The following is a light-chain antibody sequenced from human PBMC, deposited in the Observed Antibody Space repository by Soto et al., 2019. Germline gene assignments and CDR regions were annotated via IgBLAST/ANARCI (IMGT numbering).Light chain of an antibody. CDR2: RNN. Sequence: QSVLTQPPSASGTPGQRVTISCSGTSSNIGNNYVCWYQQLPGTAPKLLIYRNNQRPSGVPDRFSGSKSGTSASLAISGLRSDDEADYYCAAWDDSLSGVVCGGGTKLTGL. CDR3: AAWDDSLSGVV. CDR1: SSNIGNNY. V-gene: IGLV1-47*01. J-gene: IGLJ2*01.